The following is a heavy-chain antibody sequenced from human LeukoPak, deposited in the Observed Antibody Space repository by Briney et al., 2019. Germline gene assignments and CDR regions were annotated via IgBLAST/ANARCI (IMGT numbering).Heavy chain of an antibody. CDR1: GFTFSSYG. CDR2: IRYDGSNK. J-gene: IGHJ6*03. CDR3: ARETLVTMVRGVHYYMDV. Sequence: GGSLRLSCAASGFTFSSYGMHWVRQAPGKGLEWVAFIRYDGSNKYYADSVKGRFTISRDNSKNTLYLQMNSLRAEDTAVYYCARETLVTMVRGVHYYMDVWGKGTTVTISS. V-gene: IGHV3-30*02. D-gene: IGHD3-10*01.